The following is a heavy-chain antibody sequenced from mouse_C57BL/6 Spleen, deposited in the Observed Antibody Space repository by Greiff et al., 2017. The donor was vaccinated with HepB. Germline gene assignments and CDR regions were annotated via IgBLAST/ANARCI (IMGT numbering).Heavy chain of an antibody. V-gene: IGHV1-80*01. J-gene: IGHJ2*01. CDR1: GYAFSSYW. CDR3: ARFYYYCSPLDY. CDR2: IYPGDGDT. D-gene: IGHD1-1*01. Sequence: QVQLKQSGAELVKPGASVKISCKASGYAFSSYWMNWVKQRPGQGLEWIGQIYPGDGDTNYNGKFKGKATLTADKSSSTAYMQLSSLTSEDSAVYFCARFYYYCSPLDYWGQGTTLTVSS.